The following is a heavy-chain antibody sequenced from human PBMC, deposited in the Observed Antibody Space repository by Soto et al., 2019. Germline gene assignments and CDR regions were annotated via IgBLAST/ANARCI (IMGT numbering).Heavy chain of an antibody. D-gene: IGHD3-9*01. J-gene: IGHJ4*02. Sequence: PGGSLRLSCAASGFTFSSYAMSWVRQAPGKGLEWVSAISGSGGSTYYADSVKGRFTISRDNSKNTLYLRMNSLRAEDTAVFYCAKDRAIRPGSDFDYWGQGIQVTVSS. CDR1: GFTFSSYA. CDR3: AKDRAIRPGSDFDY. CDR2: ISGSGGST. V-gene: IGHV3-23*01.